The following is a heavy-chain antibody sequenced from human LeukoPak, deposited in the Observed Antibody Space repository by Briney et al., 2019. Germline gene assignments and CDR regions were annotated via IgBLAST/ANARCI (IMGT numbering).Heavy chain of an antibody. CDR2: IRFDGSNN. CDR1: GFIFSDYG. CDR3: AKEWYVGSPPDY. D-gene: IGHD3-10*01. V-gene: IGHV3-30*02. Sequence: GGSLRLSCGVSGFIFSDYGMHWVRQAPGKGLEWVASIRFDGSNNYYADSVKGRFTISRDNSRNTLYLQMNSLRPEDTALYYCAKEWYVGSPPDYWGQGTQVTVSS. J-gene: IGHJ4*02.